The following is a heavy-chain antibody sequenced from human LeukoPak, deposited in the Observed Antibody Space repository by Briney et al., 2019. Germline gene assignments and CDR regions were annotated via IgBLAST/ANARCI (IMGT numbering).Heavy chain of an antibody. V-gene: IGHV3-23*01. CDR2: INVPGSTT. Sequence: GGSLRHSCAAPGCTFSSYAMTWVRQAPGQGLDGVSAINVPGSTTYYADPVKGRFAISRDNSKNPLSLQMNSLRDEDTAVYYSAKGMINAWSALAYWGRGTLVTVSS. CDR1: GCTFSSYA. CDR3: AKGMINAWSALAY. J-gene: IGHJ4*02. D-gene: IGHD3-16*01.